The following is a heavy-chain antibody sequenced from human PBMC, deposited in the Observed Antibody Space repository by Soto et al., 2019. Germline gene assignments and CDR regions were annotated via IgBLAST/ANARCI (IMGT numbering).Heavy chain of an antibody. CDR2: IYYSGST. J-gene: IGHJ5*02. V-gene: IGHV4-59*08. D-gene: IGHD5-12*01. Sequence: QVQLQESGPGLVKPSETLSLTCTVSGGSISSYYWSWIRQPPGKGLEWIGYIYYSGSTNYNPSLKSRVTISVDTSKNHFSLKLSSVTAADTAVYYCARRSGYPGVRWFDPWGQGTLVTVSS. CDR3: ARRSGYPGVRWFDP. CDR1: GGSISSYY.